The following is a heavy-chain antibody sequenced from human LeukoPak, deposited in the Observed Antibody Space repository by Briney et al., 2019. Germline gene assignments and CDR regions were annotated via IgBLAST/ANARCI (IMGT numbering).Heavy chain of an antibody. CDR1: GGSISSGSYY. D-gene: IGHD6-13*01. CDR3: ARVLAGTTYYYYYYMDV. J-gene: IGHJ6*03. V-gene: IGHV4-61*02. Sequence: SETLSLTCTVSGGSISSGSYYWSWIRQPAGKGLEWIGRIYTSGRTNYNPSLKSRVTISVDTSKNQFSLKLSSVTAADTAVYYCARVLAGTTYYYYYYMDVWGKGTTVTVSS. CDR2: IYTSGRT.